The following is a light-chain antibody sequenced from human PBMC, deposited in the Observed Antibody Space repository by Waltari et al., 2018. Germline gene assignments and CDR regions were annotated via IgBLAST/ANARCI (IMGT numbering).Light chain of an antibody. CDR1: SSDVGGYNY. Sequence: SALTQPASVSGSPGQSITISYTGTSSDVGGYNYVSWYQQHPGKATKLMIYDVSNRPSGVSNRFSGSKSGNTASLTISGLQAEDEADYYCSSYISSSTLELFGGGTSLTVL. CDR2: DVS. J-gene: IGLJ2*01. CDR3: SSYISSSTLEL. V-gene: IGLV2-14*03.